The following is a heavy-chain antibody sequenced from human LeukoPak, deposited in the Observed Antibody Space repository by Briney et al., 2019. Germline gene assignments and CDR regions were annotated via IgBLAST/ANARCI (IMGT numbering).Heavy chain of an antibody. V-gene: IGHV1-8*01. J-gene: IGHJ4*02. D-gene: IGHD5-18*01. CDR3: ARRNTAMVAGLVY. CDR1: GYTFTTYD. Sequence: ASVKVSCKASGYTFTTYDINWVRQATGQGLEWMGWMNPNSGNTGYAQKFQGRVTMIRNTSISTAFMELSGLRSEDTAVYFCARRNTAMVAGLVYWGQGSLVTVSS. CDR2: MNPNSGNT.